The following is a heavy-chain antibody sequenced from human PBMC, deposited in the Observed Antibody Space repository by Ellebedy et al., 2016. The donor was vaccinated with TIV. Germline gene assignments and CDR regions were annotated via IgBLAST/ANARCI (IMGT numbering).Heavy chain of an antibody. CDR2: INPNSGGT. Sequence: ASVKVSCKASGYTFTGYYMHWVRQAPGQGLEWMGWINPNSGGTNYAQKFQGRVTLTRDTSTSTVYMELSSLRSEDTAVYYCARARGRGSGWYRVFDYWGQGTLVTVSS. CDR1: GYTFTGYY. V-gene: IGHV1-2*02. CDR3: ARARGRGSGWYRVFDY. J-gene: IGHJ4*02. D-gene: IGHD6-19*01.